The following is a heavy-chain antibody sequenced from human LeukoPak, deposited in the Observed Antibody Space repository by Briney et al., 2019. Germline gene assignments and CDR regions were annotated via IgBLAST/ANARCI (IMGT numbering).Heavy chain of an antibody. D-gene: IGHD3-9*01. Sequence: SETLSLTCTVSGGSVNYYHWSWIRQPPGKGLEWIGYIYYIGSTDYNPSLNGRVTISVDTSKDQFSLKLTSVTAADTAVYYCARLNFADSYGMDVWGQGTTVTVSS. V-gene: IGHV4-59*08. J-gene: IGHJ6*02. CDR3: ARLNFADSYGMDV. CDR2: IYYIGST. CDR1: GGSVNYYH.